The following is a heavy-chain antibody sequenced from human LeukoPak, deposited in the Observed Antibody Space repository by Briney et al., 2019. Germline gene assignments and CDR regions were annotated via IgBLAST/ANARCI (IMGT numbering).Heavy chain of an antibody. CDR1: GFTFHNYA. V-gene: IGHV3-43*02. J-gene: IGHJ4*02. CDR3: ARDHVSGGADY. D-gene: IGHD3-10*01. Sequence: GGSLRLSCAASGFTFHNYAIHWVRQAPGKGLEWVSLTSGDGITTYFADSVKGRFTISRDNSKSSLFLQMNSLRTEDTALYYCARDHVSGGADYWGQGTLVTVSS. CDR2: TSGDGITT.